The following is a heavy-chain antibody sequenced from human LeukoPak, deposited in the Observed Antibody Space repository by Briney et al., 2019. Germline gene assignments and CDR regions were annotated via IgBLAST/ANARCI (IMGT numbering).Heavy chain of an antibody. CDR1: GGSISSHY. J-gene: IGHJ4*02. V-gene: IGHV4-59*11. CDR3: ARTGGGVVIPDY. D-gene: IGHD3-3*01. CDR2: IYYSGST. Sequence: SETLSLTCTVSGGSISSHYWSWLRQPPGKGLEWIAYIYYSGSTNTNYNPSLRSRVTISVDTPKNQFSLKLRSVTAADTAVYYCARTGGGVVIPDYWGQGTLVTVSS.